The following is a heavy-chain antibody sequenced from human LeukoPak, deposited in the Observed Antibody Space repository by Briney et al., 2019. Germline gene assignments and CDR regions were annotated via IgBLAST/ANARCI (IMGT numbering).Heavy chain of an antibody. CDR1: GGSISTSSYY. D-gene: IGHD2-21*01. Sequence: SETLSLTCTVSGGSISTSSYYWSWIRQPPGKVLEWSGYIYYSGSTNYNPSLKSRVTISDDTSMRTFYLKWSSVTASDTAVYYCARGFRGPSLDYWGQETLVTVSS. CDR3: ARGFRGPSLDY. CDR2: IYYSGST. V-gene: IGHV4-61*03. J-gene: IGHJ4*02.